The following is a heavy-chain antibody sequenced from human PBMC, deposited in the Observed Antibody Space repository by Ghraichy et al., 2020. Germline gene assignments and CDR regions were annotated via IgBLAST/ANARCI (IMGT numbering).Heavy chain of an antibody. V-gene: IGHV4-34*01. Sequence: SETLSLTCAVYGGSFSGYYWSWIRQPPGKGLEWIGEINHSGSTNYNPSLKSRVTISVDTSKNQFSLKLSSVTAADTAVYYCARGGRSPELEWLLPTYYFDYWGQGTLVTVSS. D-gene: IGHD3-3*01. J-gene: IGHJ4*02. CDR3: ARGGRSPELEWLLPTYYFDY. CDR2: INHSGST. CDR1: GGSFSGYY.